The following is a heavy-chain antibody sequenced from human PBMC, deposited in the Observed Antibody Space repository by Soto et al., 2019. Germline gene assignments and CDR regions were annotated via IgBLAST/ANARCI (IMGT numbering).Heavy chain of an antibody. V-gene: IGHV4-39*02. CDR2: VYYNGAT. D-gene: IGHD4-4*01. CDR1: GASISSSSYY. Sequence: SETLSLTCAVSGASISSSSYYWGWIRQPPGKGLEWMGTVYYNGATQYNPSLKGRVIVSVDTSNNQFSLKLTSVTAADTAVYFCAREDRTTVVTGGHWGQGILVTVSS. J-gene: IGHJ4*02. CDR3: AREDRTTVVTGGH.